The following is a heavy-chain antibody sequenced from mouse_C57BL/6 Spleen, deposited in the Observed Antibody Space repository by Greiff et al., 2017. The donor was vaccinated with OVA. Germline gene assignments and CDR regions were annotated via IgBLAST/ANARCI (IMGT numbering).Heavy chain of an antibody. J-gene: IGHJ2*01. CDR3: AKDGYSYFDY. D-gene: IGHD2-3*01. CDR1: GYAFSSSW. CDR2: IYPGDGDT. V-gene: IGHV1-82*01. Sequence: VQRVESGPELVKPGASVKISCKASGYAFSSSWMNWVKQRPGKGLEWIGRIYPGDGDTNYNGKFKGKATLTADKSSSTAYMQLSSLTSEDSAVYFCAKDGYSYFDYWGQGTTLTVSS.